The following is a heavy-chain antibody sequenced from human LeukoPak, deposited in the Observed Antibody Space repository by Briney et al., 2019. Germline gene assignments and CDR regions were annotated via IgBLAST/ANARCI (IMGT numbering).Heavy chain of an antibody. Sequence: PSETLSLTCTVSGGSFTDYYWGWIRQPPGKGLEWIGYISYIGRTNYNPSLKSRVTISIDTSKNQFSLKLTSVTAADTAVYYCARDLVTVTKGFDIWGQGTMVSVSS. CDR1: GGSFTDYY. CDR3: ARDLVTVTKGFDI. CDR2: ISYIGRT. V-gene: IGHV4-59*01. D-gene: IGHD4-17*01. J-gene: IGHJ3*02.